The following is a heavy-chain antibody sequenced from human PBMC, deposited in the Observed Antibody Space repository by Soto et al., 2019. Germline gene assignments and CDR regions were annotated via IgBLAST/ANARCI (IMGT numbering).Heavy chain of an antibody. V-gene: IGHV4-59*01. CDR3: AIRYGGKYNY. CDR2: IYYSGST. Sequence: QVQLQESGPGLVKPSESLSLTCTVSGGSISSYYWSWIRQPPGKGLEWIGYIYYSGSTNYNPSLKSRVTISVDTTKNQFSLKLSSVTAADTAVYYCAIRYGGKYNYWGRGTLVTVSS. J-gene: IGHJ1*01. CDR1: GGSISSYY. D-gene: IGHD3-16*01.